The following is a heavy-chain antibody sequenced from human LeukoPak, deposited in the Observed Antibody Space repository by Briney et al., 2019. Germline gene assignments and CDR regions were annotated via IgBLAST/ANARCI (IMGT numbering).Heavy chain of an antibody. J-gene: IGHJ4*02. CDR1: GFTFSNYG. D-gene: IGHD4-17*01. Sequence: GGSLTLSCAASGFTFSNYGIYWLRQAPGKGLEWVAFIQSDGNNKYYADSVKGRFSISRDNSKNTLYLQMNSLRTEDTAVYYCAKVLMDYGDYFDYWGQGTLVTVSS. CDR2: IQSDGNNK. CDR3: AKVLMDYGDYFDY. V-gene: IGHV3-30*02.